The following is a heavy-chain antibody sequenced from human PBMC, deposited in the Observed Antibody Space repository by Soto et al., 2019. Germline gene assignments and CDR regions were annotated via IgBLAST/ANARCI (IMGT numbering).Heavy chain of an antibody. Sequence: GGSLRLSCTASGFTFGDYAMSWFRQAPGKGLEWVGFIRSKAYGGTTEYAASVKGRFTISRDDSKSIAYLQMNSLKTEDTAVYYCTRGPWDILVVVAANHDAFDIWGQGTMVTVSS. J-gene: IGHJ3*02. V-gene: IGHV3-49*03. CDR1: GFTFGDYA. CDR2: IRSKAYGGTT. D-gene: IGHD2-15*01. CDR3: TRGPWDILVVVAANHDAFDI.